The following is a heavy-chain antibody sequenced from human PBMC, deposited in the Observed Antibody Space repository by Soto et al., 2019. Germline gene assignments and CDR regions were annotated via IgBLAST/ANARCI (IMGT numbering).Heavy chain of an antibody. D-gene: IGHD3-22*01. CDR1: GFSFSSSW. V-gene: IGHV3-7*03. CDR3: ARGDYDDRRFDS. Sequence: PGGSLRLSCTASGFSFSSSWMNWVRQAPGKGLEWVAAIKEAGSEKYYVDSLKRRFTISRDNAKNSLYLQMNSLRAEATAVYYCARGDYDDRRFDSWGQGTLVTVSS. CDR2: IKEAGSEK. J-gene: IGHJ4*02.